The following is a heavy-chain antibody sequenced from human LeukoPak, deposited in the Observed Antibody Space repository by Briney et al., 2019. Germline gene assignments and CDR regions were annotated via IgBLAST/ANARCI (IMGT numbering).Heavy chain of an antibody. D-gene: IGHD3-3*01. CDR1: GGSISSYY. Sequence: PSETLSLTCTVSGGSISSYYWSWIRKPPGKGLEWIGYIYYSGSTYYNPSLKSRVTISVDTSKNQFSLKLSSVTAAHAAVYYCARDLEWPTTNMDVWGKGTTVTVSS. J-gene: IGHJ6*03. V-gene: IGHV4-59*12. CDR3: ARDLEWPTTNMDV. CDR2: IYYSGST.